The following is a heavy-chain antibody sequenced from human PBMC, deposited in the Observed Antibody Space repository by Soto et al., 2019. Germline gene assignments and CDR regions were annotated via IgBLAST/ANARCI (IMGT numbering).Heavy chain of an antibody. V-gene: IGHV1-69*08. CDR1: AGTSTIYT. CDR3: ATEKYGAGRVGVYS. CDR2: VVPFLRLT. J-gene: IGHJ4*03. D-gene: IGHD1-26*01. Sequence: QVQLVQSGAEVKKPGSSLKVSCETSAGTSTIYTFTWVRQAPGQGLQWMGRVVPFLRLTNFAQDFQGRLTMAAKTSAGAAHWELSNLTSADRGVYSCATEKYGAGRVGVYSWGHGTLVTVAS.